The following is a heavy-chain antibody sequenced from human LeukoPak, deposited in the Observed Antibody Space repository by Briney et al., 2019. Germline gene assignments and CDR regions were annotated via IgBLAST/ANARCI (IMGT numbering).Heavy chain of an antibody. V-gene: IGHV3-30*18. CDR3: AKDHPTYYYGSGSLGHFDY. CDR2: ISYDGSNK. J-gene: IGHJ4*02. CDR1: GFTFSSYG. Sequence: GGSLRPSCAASGFTFSSYGMHWARQAPGKGLEWVAVISYDGSNKYYADSVKGRFTIPRDNSKNTLYLQMNSLRAEDTAVYYCAKDHPTYYYGSGSLGHFDYWGQGTLVTVSS. D-gene: IGHD3-10*01.